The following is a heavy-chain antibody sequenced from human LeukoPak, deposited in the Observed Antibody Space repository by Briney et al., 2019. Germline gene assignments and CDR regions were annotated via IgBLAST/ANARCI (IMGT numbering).Heavy chain of an antibody. CDR2: INPSGGST. D-gene: IGHD3-22*01. Sequence: ASVKVSCKASGYTFTSYYMHWVRQAPGQGLEWMGIINPSGGSTSYAQKFQGRVTMTRDTSTSTVYMELCSLTSEDTAVYYCAREGAGYDSSGYYFTGPLFDYWGQGTLVTVSS. V-gene: IGHV1-46*01. J-gene: IGHJ4*02. CDR1: GYTFTSYY. CDR3: AREGAGYDSSGYYFTGPLFDY.